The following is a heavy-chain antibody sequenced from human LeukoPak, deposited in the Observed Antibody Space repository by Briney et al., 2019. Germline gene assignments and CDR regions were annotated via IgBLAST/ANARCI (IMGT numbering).Heavy chain of an antibody. CDR1: GGSFSGYY. J-gene: IGHJ4*02. V-gene: IGHV4-34*01. CDR2: INHSGST. D-gene: IGHD3-10*01. Sequence: SETLSLTCAVYGGSFSGYYWSWIRQPPGKGLEWIGEINHSGSTNYNPSLKSRVTISVDTSKNQFSLKLCSVTAADTAVYYCARARRHGSGSYRYWGQGTLVTVSS. CDR3: ARARRHGSGSYRY.